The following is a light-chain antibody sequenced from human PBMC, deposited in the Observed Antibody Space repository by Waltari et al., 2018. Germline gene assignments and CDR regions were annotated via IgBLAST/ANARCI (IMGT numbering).Light chain of an antibody. CDR2: AAS. CDR3: QQLNSYP. CDR1: QDISSY. J-gene: IGKJ2*01. Sequence: IQLTQSPSPLSTSVGDRATITCRASQDISSYLAWYQQKPGKAPKLLIYAASTLQSGVPSRFSGSGSGTDFTLTISSLQPEDFATYYCQQLNSYPFGQGTKLEIK. V-gene: IGKV1-9*01.